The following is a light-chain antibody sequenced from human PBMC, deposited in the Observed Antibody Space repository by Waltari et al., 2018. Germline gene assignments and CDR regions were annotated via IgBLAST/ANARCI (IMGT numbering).Light chain of an antibody. CDR3: QETYSTGT. Sequence: DIQMTQSPPSLSASTGARVTLTCLARQFIANRLSWYQQRPGKAPRLLIYAASNGHSGVSSRFSGSGSGTDFTLTISDLQSEDFGTYYCQETYSTGTFGQGTKVDMK. CDR1: QFIANR. J-gene: IGKJ1*01. V-gene: IGKV1-39*01. CDR2: AAS.